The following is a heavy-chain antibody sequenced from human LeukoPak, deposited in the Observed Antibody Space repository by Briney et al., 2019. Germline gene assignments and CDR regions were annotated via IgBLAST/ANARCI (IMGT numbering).Heavy chain of an antibody. CDR3: ARNGDYYEKSGYYYLFDF. CDR1: GGSINNYY. J-gene: IGHJ4*02. Sequence: SETLSLTCTVSGGSINNYYWSWIRQPPGKGLEYIGYIYYSGSANYNPSLKSRVTISVDPSKNQFSLKLSSVTAADTAVYYCARNGDYYEKSGYYYLFDFWGQGTLVTVSS. D-gene: IGHD3-22*01. V-gene: IGHV4-59*12. CDR2: IYYSGSA.